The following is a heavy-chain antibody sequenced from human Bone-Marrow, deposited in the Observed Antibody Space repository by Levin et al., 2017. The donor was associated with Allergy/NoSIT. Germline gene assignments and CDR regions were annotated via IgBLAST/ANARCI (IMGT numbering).Heavy chain of an antibody. J-gene: IGHJ4*02. CDR3: ARDPSIFGVVGPDRYFDY. CDR1: GFTFSSYG. Sequence: PGGSLRLSCAASGFTFSSYGMHWVRQAPGKGLEWVAVIWYDGSNKYYADSVKGRFTISRDNSKNTLYLQMNSLRAEDTAVYYCARDPSIFGVVGPDRYFDYWGQGTLVTVSS. CDR2: IWYDGSNK. V-gene: IGHV3-33*01. D-gene: IGHD3-3*01.